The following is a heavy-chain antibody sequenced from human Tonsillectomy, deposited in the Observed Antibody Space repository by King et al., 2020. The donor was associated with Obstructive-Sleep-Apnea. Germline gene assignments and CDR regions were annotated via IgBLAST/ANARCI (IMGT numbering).Heavy chain of an antibody. V-gene: IGHV3-23*04. J-gene: IGHJ4*02. D-gene: IGHD3-9*01. CDR3: VKAWLD. CDR2: ISGSGGSGGST. Sequence: VQLVESGGGLVQPGGSLRLSCAASGFTFSIYGMRWVRQAPGKGLELVSSISGSGGSGGSTYYADSVQGRFTIFKDNSKNTLYLKMNSLRAVDTAVYYCVKAWLDWGQGTLVTVSS. CDR1: GFTFSIYG.